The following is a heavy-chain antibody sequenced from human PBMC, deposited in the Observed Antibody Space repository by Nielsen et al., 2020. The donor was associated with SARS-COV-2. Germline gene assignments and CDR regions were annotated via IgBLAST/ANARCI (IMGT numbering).Heavy chain of an antibody. CDR3: ARDSSGSGRPDAFDI. CDR1: GYTLTSHG. Sequence: ASVKVSCKASGYTLTSHGISWVRQAPGQGLEWMGIINPSGGSTSYAQKFQGRVTMTRDTSTSTVYMELSSLSSEDTAVYYCARDSSGSGRPDAFDIWGQGTMVTVSS. D-gene: IGHD5-12*01. J-gene: IGHJ3*02. CDR2: INPSGGST. V-gene: IGHV1-46*01.